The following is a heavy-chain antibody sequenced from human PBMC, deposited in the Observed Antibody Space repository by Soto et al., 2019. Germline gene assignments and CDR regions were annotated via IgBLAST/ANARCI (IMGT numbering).Heavy chain of an antibody. J-gene: IGHJ3*02. V-gene: IGHV1-18*01. CDR2: ISGHNGDT. D-gene: IGHD2-15*01. CDR3: ARGRPKDCRGDSCYSVAFEI. Sequence: ASVKACCKASGYSFASYGINWVRQAPGQGLEWMGLISGHNGDTFYEQRFEGRVTMTTDTSTSTAYMELRSLRSDDTAVYCCARGRPKDCRGDSCYSVAFEIWGQWTMVTVSS. CDR1: GYSFASYG.